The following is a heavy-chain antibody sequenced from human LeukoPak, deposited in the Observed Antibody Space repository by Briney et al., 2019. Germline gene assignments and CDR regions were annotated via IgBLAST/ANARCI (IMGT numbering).Heavy chain of an antibody. Sequence: GESLKISCEASGQWIAWVRQMPGKGLEYMGIIHPGSSQTTYGPSFQDRVTISADKSTNTAYLEWISLEASDTAMYYCALTGSGGDYLDHWGQGTLVTVSS. CDR2: IHPGSSQT. CDR1: GQW. J-gene: IGHJ4*02. CDR3: ALTGSGGDYLDH. D-gene: IGHD2-15*01. V-gene: IGHV5-51*01.